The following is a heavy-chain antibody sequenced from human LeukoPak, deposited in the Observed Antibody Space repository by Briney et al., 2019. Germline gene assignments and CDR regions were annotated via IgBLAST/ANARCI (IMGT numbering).Heavy chain of an antibody. CDR3: ARGSGNFVYIGGSYRFSIWFDN. D-gene: IGHD3-16*02. CDR1: GGSISTYY. J-gene: IGHJ4*02. CDR2: IYYSGST. V-gene: IGHV4-59*01. Sequence: PSETLSLTCSVSGGSISTYYWSWIRQSPEKGLEWIGYIYYSGSTNYNPSLKSRVTVSMDTSRNQFSLRLRSVTAADTAVYYCARGSGNFVYIGGSYRFSIWFDNWGQGTLVTVSS.